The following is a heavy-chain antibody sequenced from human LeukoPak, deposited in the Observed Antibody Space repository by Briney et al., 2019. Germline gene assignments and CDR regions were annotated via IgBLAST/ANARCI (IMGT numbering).Heavy chain of an antibody. CDR3: ARDRAPQTPAAFDI. D-gene: IGHD4-23*01. CDR1: GYTFTSYG. V-gene: IGHV1-18*01. CDR2: ISAYNGNT. Sequence: ASVKVSCKASGYTFTSYGISWVRQAPGQGLEWMGWISAYNGNTNYAQKLQGRVTMTTDTSTSTAYMELRSLRSDDTAVYYCARDRAPQTPAAFDIWGQGTMVTVSS. J-gene: IGHJ3*02.